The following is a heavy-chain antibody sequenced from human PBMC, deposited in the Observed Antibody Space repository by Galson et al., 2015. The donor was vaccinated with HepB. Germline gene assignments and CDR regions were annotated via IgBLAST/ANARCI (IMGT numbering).Heavy chain of an antibody. J-gene: IGHJ6*02. V-gene: IGHV3-43D*03. CDR3: AKEGIYYDSSGWNGMDV. CDR2: ISWDGGST. D-gene: IGHD3-22*01. Sequence: SLRLSCAASGFTFDDYAMHWVRQAPGKGLEWVSLISWDGGSTYYADSVKGRFTISRDNSKNSLYLQMNSLRAEDTALYYCAKEGIYYDSSGWNGMDVWGQGTTVTVSS. CDR1: GFTFDDYA.